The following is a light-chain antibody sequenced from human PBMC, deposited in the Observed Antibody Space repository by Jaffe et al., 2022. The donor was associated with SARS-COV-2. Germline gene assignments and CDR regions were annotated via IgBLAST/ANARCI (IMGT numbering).Light chain of an antibody. V-gene: IGKV4-1*01. Sequence: DIVMTQSPDSLAVSLGARATINCKSSQSLSYISNNKDYLAWYQQKPRQPPKLLMYWASTRESGVPDRFSGSGSGTDFTLTISSLQAEDVAVYYCQQYFSPPWTFGQGTKVEIK. J-gene: IGKJ1*01. CDR1: QSLSYISNNKDY. CDR3: QQYFSPPWT. CDR2: WAS.